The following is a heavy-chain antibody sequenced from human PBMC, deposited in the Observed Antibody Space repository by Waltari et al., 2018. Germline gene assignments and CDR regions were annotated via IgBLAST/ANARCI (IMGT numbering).Heavy chain of an antibody. Sequence: QVQLQESGPGLVKPSETLSLTCDVSGYSINSGYYWGWIRQSPGKGLEWIATIYHAGDTFYHPYLNGRVTISMDTSKNQFSLKLNSVTAADTAVYFCSRQVLGYCTSAACRRLESWGQGTLVTVSS. CDR1: GYSINSGYY. CDR3: SRQVLGYCTSAACRRLES. J-gene: IGHJ4*02. D-gene: IGHD2-2*03. CDR2: IYHAGDT. V-gene: IGHV4-38-2*01.